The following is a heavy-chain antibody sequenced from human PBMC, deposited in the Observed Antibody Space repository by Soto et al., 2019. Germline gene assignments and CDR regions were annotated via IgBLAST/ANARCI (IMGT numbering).Heavy chain of an antibody. CDR2: ISYDGSNK. D-gene: IGHD3-10*01. CDR1: GFTFSAYG. Sequence: QVQLVESGGGVVQPGRSLRLSCAGSGFTFSAYGMDWVRQAPGKGLEWVAVISYDGSNKYYADSVKGIFTISRDNSKNTLYLQMNSPMAEDTAVYYCAKDRMGAGVRGYFDYWGQGTLVTVSS. CDR3: AKDRMGAGVRGYFDY. J-gene: IGHJ4*02. V-gene: IGHV3-30*18.